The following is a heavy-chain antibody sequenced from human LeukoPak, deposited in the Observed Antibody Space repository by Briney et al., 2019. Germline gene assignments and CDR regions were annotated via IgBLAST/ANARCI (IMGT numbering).Heavy chain of an antibody. V-gene: IGHV3-48*02. CDR1: GFTFSRYS. CDR2: ISPSSTSI. J-gene: IGHJ4*02. CDR3: ARRGGSYFDY. D-gene: IGHD1-26*01. Sequence: PGGSLTLSCAASGFTFSRYSMNWVRQAPGKGLEWISYISPSSTSIHYADSVKGRFTISRDNAKNSLYLQMNSLRDEDTAVYYCARRGGSYFDYWGQGTLVSASS.